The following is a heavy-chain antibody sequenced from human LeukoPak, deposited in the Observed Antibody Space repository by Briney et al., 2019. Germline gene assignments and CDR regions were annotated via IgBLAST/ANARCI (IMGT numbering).Heavy chain of an antibody. CDR2: IWYDGSNK. Sequence: GGSLRLSCAASGFTCTNYGMHWVRQAPGKGLEWVTVIWYDGSNKYYADSVKGRFTISRDNSKNTLYLQMNSLRAEDTAVYFCAKDRQLWSPGYYYMDVWGKGTTVTVSS. V-gene: IGHV3-33*06. J-gene: IGHJ6*03. CDR3: AKDRQLWSPGYYYMDV. D-gene: IGHD5-18*01. CDR1: GFTCTNYG.